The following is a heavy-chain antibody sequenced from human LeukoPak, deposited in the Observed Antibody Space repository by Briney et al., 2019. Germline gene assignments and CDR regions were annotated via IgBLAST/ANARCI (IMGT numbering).Heavy chain of an antibody. J-gene: IGHJ5*02. D-gene: IGHD2-15*01. CDR1: GFTFSRYW. Sequence: GGSLRLSCADSGFTFSRYWMHWVRQTPGKGLVWVPCISADGSVTRHADSVKGRFTISRDNTKSTLYLQMHSLRAEDTAVYYCATAGGDGSRMGFDPWGQGTLVTVSS. CDR2: ISADGSVT. CDR3: ATAGGDGSRMGFDP. V-gene: IGHV3-74*01.